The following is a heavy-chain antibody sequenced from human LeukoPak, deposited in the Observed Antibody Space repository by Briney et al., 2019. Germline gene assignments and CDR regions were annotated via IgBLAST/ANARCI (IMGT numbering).Heavy chain of an antibody. Sequence: GRSLRLSCAASGFTFNNYGMHYVRQAPGKGLEWVAVISDDGRNKNYADSVKGRFTISRDSSNNTLYLQMNSLRAEDTGVYFCAKDRETTASGTFDFRGQGTLVTVSS. J-gene: IGHJ4*02. V-gene: IGHV3-30*18. CDR1: GFTFNNYG. CDR3: AKDRETTASGTFDF. CDR2: ISDDGRNK. D-gene: IGHD6-13*01.